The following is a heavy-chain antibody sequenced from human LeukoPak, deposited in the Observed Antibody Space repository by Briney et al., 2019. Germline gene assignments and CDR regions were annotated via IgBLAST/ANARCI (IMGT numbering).Heavy chain of an antibody. V-gene: IGHV3-7*01. CDR3: ARDSRSGYYYN. CDR1: GFTFSSYW. J-gene: IGHJ4*02. CDR2: IKQAGSEK. Sequence: GGSLRLSCAASGFTFSSYWMSWVRQAPGKGLEWVANIKQAGSEKYYVDSVKGRFTISRDNAKNSLYLQMNSLRAEDTAVYYCARDSRSGYYYNWGQGTLVTVSS. D-gene: IGHD3-22*01.